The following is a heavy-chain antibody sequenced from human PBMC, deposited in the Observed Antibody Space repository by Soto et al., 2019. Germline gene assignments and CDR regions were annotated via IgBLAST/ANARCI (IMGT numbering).Heavy chain of an antibody. CDR1: GGSIDNYY. Sequence: VQLQESGAGLVMPSETLSPTCTVSGGSIDNYYWSGIRQPPGMGLEWIGSIYSSGSTTYNPSVKSRVTRSAETSRNQGSLKLTSVTTADTAVYYCARGGTGGRTTVTTYAVWGQGTLVPVSS. CDR2: IYSSGST. J-gene: IGHJ4*02. D-gene: IGHD4-17*01. V-gene: IGHV4-59*01. CDR3: ARGGTGGRTTVTTYAV.